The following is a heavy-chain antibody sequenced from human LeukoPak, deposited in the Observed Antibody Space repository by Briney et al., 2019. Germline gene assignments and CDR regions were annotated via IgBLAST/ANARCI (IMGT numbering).Heavy chain of an antibody. J-gene: IGHJ4*02. V-gene: IGHV3-23*01. D-gene: IGHD2-2*01. CDR1: GFTFSSYA. CDR3: AKDRGYCSSTSCPHHYFDY. Sequence: GVLRLSCAASGFTFSSYAMSWVRQAPGKGLEWVSAISGSGGSTYYADSVKGRFTISRDNSKNTLYLQMNSLRAEDTAVYYCAKDRGYCSSTSCPHHYFDYWGQGTLVTVSS. CDR2: ISGSGGST.